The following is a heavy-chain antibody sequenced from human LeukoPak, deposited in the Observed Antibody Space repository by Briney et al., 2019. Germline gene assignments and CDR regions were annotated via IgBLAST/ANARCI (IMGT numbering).Heavy chain of an antibody. CDR3: ARGRSGWGFDN. CDR1: GFTFSTYD. CDR2: ISSSSNYI. J-gene: IGHJ4*02. D-gene: IGHD6-19*01. Sequence: GGSLRLSCAASGFTFSTYDMNWVRQAPGKGLEWVSSISSSSNYIYTADSVKGRFTISRDNAKNSLSLQMNSLRAEDTAVYYCARGRSGWGFDNWGQGSLVTVSS. V-gene: IGHV3-21*01.